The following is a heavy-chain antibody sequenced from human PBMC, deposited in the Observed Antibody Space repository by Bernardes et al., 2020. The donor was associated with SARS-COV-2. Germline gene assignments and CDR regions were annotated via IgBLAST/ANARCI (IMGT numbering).Heavy chain of an antibody. V-gene: IGHV1-2*06. D-gene: IGHD6-13*01. J-gene: IGHJ4*02. CDR2: INPNSGGT. CDR3: ARVPAGSSSFGKRNTGDY. CDR1: GYTFTGYY. Sequence: ASVKVSCKASGYTFTGYYMHWVRQAPGQGLEWMGRINPNSGGTNYAQKFQGRVTMTRDTSISTAYMELSRLRSDDTAVYYCARVPAGSSSFGKRNTGDYWGQGTLVTVSS.